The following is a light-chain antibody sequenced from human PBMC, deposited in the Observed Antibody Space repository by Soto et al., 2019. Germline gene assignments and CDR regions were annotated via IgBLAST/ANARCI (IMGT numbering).Light chain of an antibody. CDR1: QSVSSSY. CDR2: GAS. CDR3: QQYGSSGYT. J-gene: IGKJ2*01. Sequence: EIVLTQSPGTLSLSPGERATLSCRASQSVSSSYLAWYQQKPGQAPRLLIYGASSRATGIPDRFSGSGSGTDFTLTINRLEPEDFAVYYCQQYGSSGYTFGQGPKLEIK. V-gene: IGKV3-20*01.